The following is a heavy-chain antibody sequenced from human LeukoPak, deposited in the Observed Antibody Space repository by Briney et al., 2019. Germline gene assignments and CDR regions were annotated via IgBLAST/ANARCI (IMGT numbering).Heavy chain of an antibody. J-gene: IGHJ4*02. CDR2: IIPIFGTA. CDR3: ARGGNDILTGYLYYFDY. D-gene: IGHD3-9*01. CDR1: GGTFSSYA. V-gene: IGHV1-69*05. Sequence: SVKVSCKASGGTFSSYAISWVRQAPGQGLEWIGGIIPIFGTANYAQKFQGRVTITTDESTSTAYMELSSLRSEDTAVYYCARGGNDILTGYLYYFDYWGQGTLVTVSS.